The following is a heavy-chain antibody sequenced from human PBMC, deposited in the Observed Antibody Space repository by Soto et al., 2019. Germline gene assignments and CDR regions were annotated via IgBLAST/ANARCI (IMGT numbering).Heavy chain of an antibody. Sequence: PSETLSLTCTVSGGSISSYYWSWIRQPPGKGLEWIGYIYYSGSTNYNPSLKSRVTISVDTSKNQFSLRLSSVTAADTAVYYCARRLLGSRSTYYYYYYMDVWGKGTTVTVSS. CDR2: IYYSGST. D-gene: IGHD6-13*01. J-gene: IGHJ6*03. V-gene: IGHV4-59*01. CDR3: ARRLLGSRSTYYYYYYMDV. CDR1: GGSISSYY.